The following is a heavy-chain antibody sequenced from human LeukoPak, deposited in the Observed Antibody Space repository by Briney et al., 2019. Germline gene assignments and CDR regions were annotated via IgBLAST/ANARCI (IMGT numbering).Heavy chain of an antibody. V-gene: IGHV4-39*01. J-gene: IGHJ4*02. D-gene: IGHD2-15*01. CDR1: GGSISSSSYY. Sequence: SETLSLTCTVSGGSISSSSYYWGWIRQPPGKGLEWIGSIYYSGSTYYNPSLKGRVTISVDTSKNQFSLKLSSVTAADTAVYYSARTLLPTRGFRPYYFDYWGQGTLVTVSS. CDR3: ARTLLPTRGFRPYYFDY. CDR2: IYYSGST.